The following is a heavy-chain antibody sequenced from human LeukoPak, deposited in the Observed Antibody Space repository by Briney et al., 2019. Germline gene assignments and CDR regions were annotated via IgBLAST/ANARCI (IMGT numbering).Heavy chain of an antibody. CDR3: AKAPGYSSSWPNWFDP. CDR2: ISGSGGST. Sequence: GGSLRLPCAASGFTFSSYGMSWVRQAPGKGLEWVSAISGSGGSTYYADSVKGRFTISRDNSKNTLYLQMNSLRAEDTAVYYCAKAPGYSSSWPNWFDPWGQGTLVTVSS. V-gene: IGHV3-23*01. CDR1: GFTFSSYG. D-gene: IGHD6-13*01. J-gene: IGHJ5*02.